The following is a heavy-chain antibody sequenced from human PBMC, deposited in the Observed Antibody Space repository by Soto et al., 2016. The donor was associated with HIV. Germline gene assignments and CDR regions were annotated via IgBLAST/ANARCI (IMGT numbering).Heavy chain of an antibody. CDR3: TTRIAAADNWFDP. Sequence: EVQLVESGGGLVKPGGSLRLSCAASGFTFSNAWMSWVRQAPGKGLEWVGRIKSKTDGGTTDYAAPVKGRFTIPRDDSKNTLYLQMNSLKTEDTAVYYCTTRIAAADNWFDPWGQGTLVTVSS. D-gene: IGHD6-13*01. J-gene: IGHJ5*02. CDR1: GFTFSNAW. V-gene: IGHV3-15*01. CDR2: IKSKTDGGTT.